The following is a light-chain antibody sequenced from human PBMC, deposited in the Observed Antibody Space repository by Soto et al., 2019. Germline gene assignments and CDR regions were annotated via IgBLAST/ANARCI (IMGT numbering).Light chain of an antibody. Sequence: DIQMTQSPSSLSASVGDRVTITCQASQSISSYLNWYQQKPGKAPKLLIYAASSLQSGVPSRFSGSGSGTDFTLTISRLEPEDFAVYYCQQYDSSPKTFGQGTKVDIK. CDR3: QQYDSSPKT. J-gene: IGKJ1*01. V-gene: IGKV1-39*01. CDR2: AAS. CDR1: QSISSY.